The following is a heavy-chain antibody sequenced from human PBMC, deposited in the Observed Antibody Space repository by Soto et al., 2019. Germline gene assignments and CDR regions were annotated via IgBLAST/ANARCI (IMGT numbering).Heavy chain of an antibody. CDR2: INHSGST. J-gene: IGHJ6*02. CDR3: ARDSIAAAGDYGMDV. Sequence: ASETLSLTCAVYGGSFSGYYWSWIRQPPGKGLEWIGEINHSGSTNYNPSLKSRVTISVDTSKNQFSLKLSSVTAADTAVYYCARDSIAAAGDYGMDVWGQGTTVTVSS. CDR1: GGSFSGYY. V-gene: IGHV4-34*01. D-gene: IGHD6-13*01.